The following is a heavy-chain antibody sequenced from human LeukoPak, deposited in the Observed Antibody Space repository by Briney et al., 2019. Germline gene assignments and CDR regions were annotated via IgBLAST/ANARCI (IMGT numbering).Heavy chain of an antibody. V-gene: IGHV3-74*01. CDR2: ISSDGSSI. D-gene: IGHD3-10*01. Sequence: PGGSLRLSCAASGFTVSSYWMHWVRQAPGKGLVWVSRISSDGSSISYADSVKGRFTISRDNAKNTLYLQMTSLRAEDTAVYYCARDSYYYGSGSSHCLDYWGQGTLVTVSS. CDR1: GFTVSSYW. J-gene: IGHJ4*02. CDR3: ARDSYYYGSGSSHCLDY.